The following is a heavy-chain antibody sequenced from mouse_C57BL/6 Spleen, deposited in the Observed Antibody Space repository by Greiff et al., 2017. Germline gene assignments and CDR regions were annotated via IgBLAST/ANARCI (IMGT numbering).Heavy chain of an antibody. CDR2: IYPRDGST. CDR3: ARDCYYHYYAMDY. J-gene: IGHJ4*01. D-gene: IGHD2-3*01. CDR1: GYTFTDHT. V-gene: IGHV1-78*01. Sequence: QVKLQQSDAELVKPGASVKISCKVSGYTFTDHTIHWMKQSPEQGLEWIGYIYPRDGSTKYKEKLKGKFTLSADKSSSTAYMQLNSLTSEDSAVYLFARDCYYHYYAMDYWGQGTSVTVSS.